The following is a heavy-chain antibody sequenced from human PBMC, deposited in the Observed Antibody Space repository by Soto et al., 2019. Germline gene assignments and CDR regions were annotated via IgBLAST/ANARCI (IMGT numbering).Heavy chain of an antibody. D-gene: IGHD3-10*01. CDR1: GFTFSRFE. CDR2: ISSSGSTA. V-gene: IGHV3-48*03. Sequence: GGSLRLSCAASGFTFSRFELHWVRQAPGKGLEWISYISSSGSTAYYASSVEGRFTISRDNANSSVYLQMDSLRAEDTALYYCTRAAWFPYLSFYWGQGALVTVSS. J-gene: IGHJ4*02. CDR3: TRAAWFPYLSFY.